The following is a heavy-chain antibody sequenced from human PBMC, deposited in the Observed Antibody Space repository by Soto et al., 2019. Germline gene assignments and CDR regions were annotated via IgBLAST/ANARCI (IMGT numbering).Heavy chain of an antibody. D-gene: IGHD6-19*01. J-gene: IGHJ4*02. V-gene: IGHV4-34*01. CDR2: INHSGST. CDR3: ARADSGQDY. CDR1: GGSFSGYY. Sequence: QVQPQQWGAGLLKPSETLSLTCAVYGGSFSGYYWTWIRQPPGKGLEWIGEINHSGSTNYNPSLKSRVTISVDTSKNQFSLKLSSVTAADTAVYYCARADSGQDYWGQGTLVTVSS.